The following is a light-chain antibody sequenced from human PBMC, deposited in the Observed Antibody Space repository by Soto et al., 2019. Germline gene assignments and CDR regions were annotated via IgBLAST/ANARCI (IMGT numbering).Light chain of an antibody. CDR3: AAWDDSLNALV. J-gene: IGLJ1*01. CDR2: SDN. CDR1: SSNIGSNT. V-gene: IGLV1-44*01. Sequence: QSLLTQPPSASETPGQRVTISCSGSSSNIGSNTVNWYQHLPGTAPKLLIYSDNLRPSWVPDRFSGSKSGTSASLAIIGLQSXXXAXXYCAAWDDSLNALVFGTGTKLTVL.